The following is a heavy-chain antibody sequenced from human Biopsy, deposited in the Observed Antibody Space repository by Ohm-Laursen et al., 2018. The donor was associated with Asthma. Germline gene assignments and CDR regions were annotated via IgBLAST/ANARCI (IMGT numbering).Heavy chain of an antibody. CDR1: GFTLGDYW. CDR2: IKHDGREK. D-gene: IGHD3-3*02. Sequence: SLRLSCAASGFTLGDYWMSWVRPVPGKGLEWVANIKHDGREKNHVDSLKGRFTIYKDNAKNSLYLQMNMLRAEDTAVYYCARTFHFWSPYLAEHYQLWGQGTLVTVSS. J-gene: IGHJ1*01. CDR3: ARTFHFWSPYLAEHYQL. V-gene: IGHV3-7*01.